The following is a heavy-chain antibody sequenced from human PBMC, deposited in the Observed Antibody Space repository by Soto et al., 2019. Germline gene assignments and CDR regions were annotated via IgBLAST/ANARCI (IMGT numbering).Heavy chain of an antibody. D-gene: IGHD1-20*01. J-gene: IGHJ6*02. CDR1: GGTFSSYA. CDR2: IIPIFGTA. V-gene: IGHV1-69*01. CDR3: ARDQANGNHHYCRDV. Sequence: QVQLVQSGAAVKKPGSSVKVSCKASGGTFSSYAISWVRQAPEQGLEWMGGIIPIFGTANYAQKFQGRVTITADEPTSAAYMELSSLRSEDTAVYYCARDQANGNHHYCRDVWGRGTTVTVSS.